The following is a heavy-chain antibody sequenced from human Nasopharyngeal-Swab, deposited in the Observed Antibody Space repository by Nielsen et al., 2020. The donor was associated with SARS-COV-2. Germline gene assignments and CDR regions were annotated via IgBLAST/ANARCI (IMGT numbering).Heavy chain of an antibody. D-gene: IGHD4-11*01. CDR3: ARLRATVTTSYYYYYYMDV. Sequence: WIRQPPGKGLEWIGSIYYSGSSYYNPSLESRVTISVDTSKNQFSLKLSSVTAADMAVYYCARLRATVTTSYYYYYYMDVWGKGTTVTVSS. CDR2: IYYSGSS. V-gene: IGHV4-39*01. J-gene: IGHJ6*03.